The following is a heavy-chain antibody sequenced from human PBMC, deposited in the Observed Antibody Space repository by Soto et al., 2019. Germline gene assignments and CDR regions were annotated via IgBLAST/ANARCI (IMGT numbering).Heavy chain of an antibody. CDR2: IGGGGGST. V-gene: IGHV3-23*01. J-gene: IGHJ4*02. Sequence: EVQLLDSGGDSVQPGGSLRLSCAASGFAFANYAMTWVRQASGKGLEWVSTIGGGGGSTYYADSGRGRFTISRDNSKNTVYLQMTSLRAEDTAVYFCAKERLARGADYWGQGTLVTVSS. CDR1: GFAFANYA. D-gene: IGHD6-6*01. CDR3: AKERLARGADY.